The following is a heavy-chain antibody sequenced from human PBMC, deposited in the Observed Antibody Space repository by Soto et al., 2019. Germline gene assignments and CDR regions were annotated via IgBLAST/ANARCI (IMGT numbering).Heavy chain of an antibody. V-gene: IGHV1-18*04. CDR1: GYTFTSYG. D-gene: IGHD6-19*01. CDR3: ARAGREKWMVPGWFYT. CDR2: ISAYNGNT. Sequence: ASVKVSCKASGYTFTSYGISWVRQAPGQGLEWMGWISAYNGNTNYAQKLQGRVTMTTDTSTSTAYMEMRSLRSDDTAVYYCARAGREKWMVPGWFYTWGQGTRVTLSA. J-gene: IGHJ5*02.